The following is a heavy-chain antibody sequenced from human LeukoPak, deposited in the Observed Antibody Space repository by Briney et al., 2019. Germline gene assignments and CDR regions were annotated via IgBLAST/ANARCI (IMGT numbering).Heavy chain of an antibody. Sequence: SVKVSCKASGGTFSSYAISWVRQAPGQGLEWMGGIIPIFGTANYAQKFQGRVTITTDESTSTAYTELSSLRSEDTAVYYCACVAYGDFVEWFDPWGQGTLVTVFS. CDR1: GGTFSSYA. J-gene: IGHJ5*02. CDR2: IIPIFGTA. V-gene: IGHV1-69*05. CDR3: ACVAYGDFVEWFDP. D-gene: IGHD4-17*01.